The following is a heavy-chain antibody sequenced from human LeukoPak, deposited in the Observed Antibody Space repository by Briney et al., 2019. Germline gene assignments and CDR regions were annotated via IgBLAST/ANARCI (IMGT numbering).Heavy chain of an antibody. CDR1: GFIFDTHT. CDR2: ISGSGDST. Sequence: GSLRLSCTASGFIFDTHTLTWVRQVPGKGLEWVASISGSGDSTNYGDSVEGRFTISRDNFKRTVHLEMSNLRADDTAMYYCVRRAAVRGMDFWGLGTTVIVSS. D-gene: IGHD1-14*01. V-gene: IGHV3-23*01. J-gene: IGHJ6*02. CDR3: VRRAAVRGMDF.